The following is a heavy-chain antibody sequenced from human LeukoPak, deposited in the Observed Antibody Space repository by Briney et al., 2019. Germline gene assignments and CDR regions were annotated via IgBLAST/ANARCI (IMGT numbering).Heavy chain of an antibody. J-gene: IGHJ4*02. CDR1: GGSISSGSYY. CDR2: IYTSGST. V-gene: IGHV4-61*02. D-gene: IGHD6-19*01. CDR3: ARVVAVAGCFDY. Sequence: SETLSLTCTVSGGSISSGSYYWSWIRQPAGKGLEWIGRIYTSGSTNYNPSLESRVTISLDTSKNQFSLKLSSVTAADTAVYYCARVVAVAGCFDYWGQGTLVTVSS.